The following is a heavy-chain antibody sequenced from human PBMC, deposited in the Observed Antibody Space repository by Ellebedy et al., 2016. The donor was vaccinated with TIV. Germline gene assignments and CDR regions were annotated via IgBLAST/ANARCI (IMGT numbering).Heavy chain of an antibody. CDR1: GLTLRNNA. CDR3: AKDLHHWSANDF. Sequence: GESLKISCAASGLTLRNNAMSWVRQAPGKGLEWVSGIGSDGHTHYADFVKGRFIMSRDNSRNTMYLQMTSLRAEDTAVYYCAKDLHHWSANDFWGQGTLVTVSS. CDR2: IGSDGHT. D-gene: IGHD3-3*01. V-gene: IGHV3-23*01. J-gene: IGHJ4*02.